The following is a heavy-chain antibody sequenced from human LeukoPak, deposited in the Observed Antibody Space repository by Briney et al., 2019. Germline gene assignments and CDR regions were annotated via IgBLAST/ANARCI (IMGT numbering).Heavy chain of an antibody. V-gene: IGHV3-20*04. Sequence: GGSLRLSCAASGFTFDDYGMSWVRQAPGKGLEWVSGINWNGGSTGYADSVKGRFTISRDNAKNSLYLQMNSLGAEDTALYYCARGSGYCSGGSCAHRDYYMDVWGKGTTVAVSS. J-gene: IGHJ6*03. CDR2: INWNGGST. D-gene: IGHD2-15*01. CDR1: GFTFDDYG. CDR3: ARGSGYCSGGSCAHRDYYMDV.